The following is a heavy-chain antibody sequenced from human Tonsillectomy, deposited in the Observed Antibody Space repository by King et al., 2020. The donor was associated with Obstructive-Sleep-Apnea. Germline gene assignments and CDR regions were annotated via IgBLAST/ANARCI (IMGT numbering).Heavy chain of an antibody. CDR1: GFTFSSYV. J-gene: IGHJ1*01. D-gene: IGHD2-2*01. CDR3: AKSIPAAMIIYFQH. V-gene: IGHV3-23*04. Sequence: EGQLVESGGGLVQPGGSLRLSCAASGFTFSSYVMSWVRQAPGKGLEWVSAIIGSGVSNYYADSVKGRFTISSDNSKNTLYLQMNSLRAEDTAVYYCAKSIPAAMIIYFQHWGQGTLVTVSS. CDR2: IIGSGVSN.